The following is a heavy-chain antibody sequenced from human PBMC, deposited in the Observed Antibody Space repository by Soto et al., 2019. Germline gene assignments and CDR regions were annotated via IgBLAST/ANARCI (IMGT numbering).Heavy chain of an antibody. J-gene: IGHJ4*02. CDR2: IFSNDAK. V-gene: IGHV2-26*01. CDR1: GFSLSNARMG. Sequence: QVTLKESGPVLVKPTETLTLTCTVSGFSLSNARMGVSWIRQPPGKALEWLAHIFSNDAKSYSTSLKSRLTISKDTSKSQVVLTMTDLDPVDTATFYRARTDFWSGYFDYWGQGTLVTVSS. D-gene: IGHD3-3*01. CDR3: ARTDFWSGYFDY.